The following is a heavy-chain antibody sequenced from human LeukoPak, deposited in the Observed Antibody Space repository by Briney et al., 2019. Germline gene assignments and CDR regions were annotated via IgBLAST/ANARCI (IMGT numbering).Heavy chain of an antibody. CDR3: ARDRTGYSSRRIDY. D-gene: IGHD6-13*01. Sequence: SETLSLTCTVSGGSISSSSYYWGWIRQPPGKGLEWIGSIYYSGSTYYNPSLKSRVTISVDTSKNQFSLKLSSVTAADTAVYYCARDRTGYSSRRIDYWGQGTLVTVSS. V-gene: IGHV4-39*07. J-gene: IGHJ4*02. CDR2: IYYSGST. CDR1: GGSISSSSYY.